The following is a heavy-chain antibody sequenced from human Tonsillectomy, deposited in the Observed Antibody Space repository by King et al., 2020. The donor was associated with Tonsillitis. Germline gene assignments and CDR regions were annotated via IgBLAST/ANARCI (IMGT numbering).Heavy chain of an antibody. CDR2: IYYSGST. V-gene: IGHV4-39*07. CDR1: GGSISSSSYF. D-gene: IGHD4-17*01. Sequence: QLQESGPGLVKPSETLSLTCTVSGGSISSSSYFWGWIRQPPGKGLGWIGSIYYSGSTYYNPSLKSRVTISVDTSKNPFSLRLSSVIAADTAVYYCAGKRYGDYEVGYWGQGTLVTVSS. CDR3: AGKRYGDYEVGY. J-gene: IGHJ4*02.